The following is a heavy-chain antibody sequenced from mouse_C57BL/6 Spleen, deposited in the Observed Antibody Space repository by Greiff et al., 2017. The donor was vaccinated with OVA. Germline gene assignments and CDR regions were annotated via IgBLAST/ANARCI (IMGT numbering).Heavy chain of an antibody. D-gene: IGHD1-1*01. CDR3: ASYGSSYRWYFDV. J-gene: IGHJ1*03. CDR1: GYTFTGYW. CDR2: ILPGSGST. V-gene: IGHV1-9*01. Sequence: QVQLQQSGAELMKPGASVKLSCKATGYTFTGYWIEWVKQRPGHGLEWIGEILPGSGSTNYNEKFTGKATFTADTSSNTAYMQLSSLTTEDSAIYYGASYGSSYRWYFDVWGTGTTVTVSS.